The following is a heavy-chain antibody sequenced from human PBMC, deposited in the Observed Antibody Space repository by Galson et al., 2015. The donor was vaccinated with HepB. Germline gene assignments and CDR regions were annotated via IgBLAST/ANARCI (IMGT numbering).Heavy chain of an antibody. CDR3: ARDPYGDYLLGVTPSNY. CDR2: INSDGSST. D-gene: IGHD4-17*01. J-gene: IGHJ4*02. CDR1: GFTFSSYW. V-gene: IGHV3-74*01. Sequence: SLRLSCAASGFTFSSYWMHWVRQAPGKGLVWVSRINSDGSSTSYADSVKGRFTISRDNAKNTLYLQMNSLRAEDTAVYYCARDPYGDYLLGVTPSNYWGQGTLVTVSS.